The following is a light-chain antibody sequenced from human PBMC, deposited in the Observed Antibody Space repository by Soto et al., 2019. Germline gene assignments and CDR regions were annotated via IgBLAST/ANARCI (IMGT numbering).Light chain of an antibody. CDR1: QSISSY. CDR2: AAS. V-gene: IGKV1-39*01. Sequence: DIQMTQSPSSLSASIRDRVTITCRASQSISSYLNWYQQKPGKAPKLLIYAASSLQSGVPSRFSGSGSGTDFTLTISSLQPEDFATYYCQQSYSTTFGQGTKVDI. CDR3: QQSYSTT. J-gene: IGKJ1*01.